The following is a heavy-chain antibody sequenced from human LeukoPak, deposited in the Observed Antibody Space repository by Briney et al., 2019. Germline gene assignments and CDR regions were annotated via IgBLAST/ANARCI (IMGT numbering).Heavy chain of an antibody. CDR1: GFTFDDYG. CDR2: INWNGGST. J-gene: IGHJ4*02. Sequence: PGGSLRLSCAASGFTFDDYGMSWVRQAPGKGLEWVSGINWNGGSTGYADSVKGRFTIPRDNAKNSLYLQMNSLRAEDTALYYCARDGGYCSGGSCYRYFDYWGQGTLVTVSS. V-gene: IGHV3-20*04. D-gene: IGHD2-15*01. CDR3: ARDGGYCSGGSCYRYFDY.